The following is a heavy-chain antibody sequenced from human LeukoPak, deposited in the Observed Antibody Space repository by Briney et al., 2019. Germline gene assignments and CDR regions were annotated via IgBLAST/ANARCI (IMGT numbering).Heavy chain of an antibody. CDR2: INPNSGGT. V-gene: IGHV1-2*02. D-gene: IGHD3-22*01. J-gene: IGHJ4*02. CDR1: GYTFTGYF. CDR3: ARDERYDSSGYPFDQ. Sequence: ASVKVSCKASGYTFTGYFIHWVRQAPGQGLEWMGWINPNSGGTNFAQKFQGRVTMTRDRSISTSYMELTRLRSDDTALYYCARDERYDSSGYPFDQWGQGTLVTVSS.